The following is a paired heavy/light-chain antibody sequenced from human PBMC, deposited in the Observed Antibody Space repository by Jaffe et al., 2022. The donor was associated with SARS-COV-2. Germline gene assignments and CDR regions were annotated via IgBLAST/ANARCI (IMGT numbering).Heavy chain of an antibody. Sequence: QVQLVQSGSELKKPGASVKVSCKASGYTFTSYAMNWVRQAPGQGLEWMGWINTNTGNPTYAQGFTGRFVFSLDTSVSTAYLQISSLKAEDTAVYYCARAIGDHLHSSSWYGTIYYYYGMDVWGQGTTVTVSS. CDR1: GYTFTSYA. CDR3: ARAIGDHLHSSSWYGTIYYYYGMDV. V-gene: IGHV7-4-1*02. CDR2: INTNTGNP. D-gene: IGHD6-13*01. J-gene: IGHJ6*02.
Light chain of an antibody. Sequence: SYELTQPPSVSVSPGQTASITCSGDKLGDKYACWYQQKPGQSPVLVIYQDSKRPSGIPERFSGSNSGNTATLTISGTQAMDEADYYCQAWDSSTSVVFGGGTKLTVL. CDR3: QAWDSSTSVV. CDR1: KLGDKY. J-gene: IGLJ2*01. CDR2: QDS. V-gene: IGLV3-1*01.